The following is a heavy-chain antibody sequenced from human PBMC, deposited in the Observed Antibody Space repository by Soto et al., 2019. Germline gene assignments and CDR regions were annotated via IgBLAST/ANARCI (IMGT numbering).Heavy chain of an antibody. CDR3: ARDWELPGAFDI. CDR2: INAGNGNT. V-gene: IGHV1-3*01. D-gene: IGHD1-26*01. J-gene: IGHJ3*02. Sequence: RASVKVSCKASGYTFTSYAMHWVRQAPGQRLEWMGWINAGNGNTKYSQKFQGRVTITRDTSASTAYMELSSLRSEDTAVYYCARDWELPGAFDIWGQGTMVTVSS. CDR1: GYTFTSYA.